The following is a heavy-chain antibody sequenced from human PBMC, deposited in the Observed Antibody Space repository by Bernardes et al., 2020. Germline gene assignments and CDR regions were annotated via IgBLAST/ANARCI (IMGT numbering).Heavy chain of an antibody. V-gene: IGHV3-13*01. CDR3: ARGGPGGWFRELPLDY. J-gene: IGHJ4*02. D-gene: IGHD3-10*01. CDR1: GFTFSSYD. Sequence: GWSLRLSCAASGFTFSSYDMHWVRQATGKGLEWVSAIGTAGDTYYPGSVKGRFTISRENAKNSLYLQMNSLRAGDTAVYYCARGGPGGWFRELPLDYWGQGTLVTVSS. CDR2: IGTAGDT.